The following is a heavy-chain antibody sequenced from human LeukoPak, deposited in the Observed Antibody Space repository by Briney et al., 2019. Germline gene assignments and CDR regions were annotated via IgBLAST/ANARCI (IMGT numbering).Heavy chain of an antibody. J-gene: IGHJ3*02. V-gene: IGHV3-21*01. Sequence: PGGSLRLSCAASGFTFSSYSMNWVRQAPGKGLEWVSSISSSSSYIYYADSVKGRFTISRDNAKNSLYLQLNSLRAEDTAVYYCARGWTGKKAFGIWGQGTMVTVSS. CDR2: ISSSSSYI. CDR3: ARGWTGKKAFGI. CDR1: GFTFSSYS. D-gene: IGHD3/OR15-3a*01.